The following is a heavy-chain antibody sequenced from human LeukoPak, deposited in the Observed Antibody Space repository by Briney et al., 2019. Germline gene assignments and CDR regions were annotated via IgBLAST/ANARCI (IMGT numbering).Heavy chain of an antibody. Sequence: KPSETLSLTCTVSGYSFSSGYYWGWIRQPPGRGLEWFGSIYHSGSTYYNPSLKSRVTISVDTSKSQFSLKLSSVTAADTAVYYCARASVYGDYDYWGQGTLVTVSS. CDR3: ARASVYGDYDY. CDR2: IYHSGST. D-gene: IGHD5/OR15-5a*01. CDR1: GYSFSSGYY. V-gene: IGHV4-38-2*02. J-gene: IGHJ4*02.